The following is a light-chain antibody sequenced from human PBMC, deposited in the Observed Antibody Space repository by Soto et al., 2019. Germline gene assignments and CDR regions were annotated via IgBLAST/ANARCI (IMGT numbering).Light chain of an antibody. CDR2: DAS. V-gene: IGKV3-11*01. J-gene: IGKJ5*01. Sequence: EIVLTHSQGTLSLSPCERATLSFRASQSVSSYLAWYQQKPGQAPRLLIYDASNRATGIPARFSGSGSGTDFTLTISSLEPEDFAVYYCQQRSNWPITFGQGTRLEI. CDR3: QQRSNWPIT. CDR1: QSVSSY.